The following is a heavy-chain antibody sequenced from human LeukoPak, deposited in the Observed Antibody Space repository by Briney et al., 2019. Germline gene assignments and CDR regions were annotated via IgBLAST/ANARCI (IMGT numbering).Heavy chain of an antibody. CDR2: IYYSGST. Sequence: PSETLSLTCTVSGGSISSYYWSWIRQPPGKGLEWVGYIYYSGSTNYNPSLKSRVTISVDTSKNQFSLKLSSVTAADTAVYYCARVHCSSTSCFSQYWYFDLWGRGTLVTVSS. J-gene: IGHJ2*01. CDR3: ARVHCSSTSCFSQYWYFDL. D-gene: IGHD2-2*01. CDR1: GGSISSYY. V-gene: IGHV4-59*01.